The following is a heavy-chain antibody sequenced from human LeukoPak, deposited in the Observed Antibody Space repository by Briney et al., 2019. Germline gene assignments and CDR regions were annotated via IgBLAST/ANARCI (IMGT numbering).Heavy chain of an antibody. CDR3: ARDLGRDGYNNISPVDYFDY. J-gene: IGHJ4*02. CDR2: IYHSGST. Sequence: PSETLSLTCTVSVYSISSGYYWGWIRQPPGKGLEWIGIIYHSGSTYYNPSLKSRVTVSVDTSKNQFSVKLSSVTAADTAVYYCARDLGRDGYNNISPVDYFDYWGQGTLVTVSS. D-gene: IGHD5-24*01. V-gene: IGHV4-38-2*02. CDR1: VYSISSGYY.